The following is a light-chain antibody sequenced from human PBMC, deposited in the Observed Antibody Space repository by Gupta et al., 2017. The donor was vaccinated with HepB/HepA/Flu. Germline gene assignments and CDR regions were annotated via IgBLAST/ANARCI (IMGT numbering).Light chain of an antibody. V-gene: IGLV2-14*03. J-gene: IGLJ3*02. CDR3: SSYTIISTRV. CDR2: DVR. CDR1: SSDVGGYNY. Sequence: SALTQPASVPGSPGQSITISCPGTSSDVGGYNYVSWYQQHPGKAPKLIIYDVRNRPSGLSNRFSGSKSGNTASLTISGLQAEDEADYFCSSYTIISTRVFGGGTKLTVL.